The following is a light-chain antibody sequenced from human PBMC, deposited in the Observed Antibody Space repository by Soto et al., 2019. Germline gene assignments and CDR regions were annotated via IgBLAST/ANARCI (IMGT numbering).Light chain of an antibody. CDR2: STD. J-gene: IGLJ1*01. CDR1: SSNIGSNT. V-gene: IGLV1-44*01. Sequence: QSVLTQPPSASGTPGQRVTISCSGSSSNIGSNTVNWYQQLPGTAPKLLIYSTDQRPSGVPDRFSGSKSGTSASLAISGLQSEDEADYYCAAWHDSLNGRYVFGTGTQLTVL. CDR3: AAWHDSLNGRYV.